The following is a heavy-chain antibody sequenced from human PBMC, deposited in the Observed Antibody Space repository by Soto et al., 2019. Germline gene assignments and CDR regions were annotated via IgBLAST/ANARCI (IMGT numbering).Heavy chain of an antibody. J-gene: IGHJ6*02. V-gene: IGHV5-51*01. CDR3: ASAYCSSTSCYSQGMDV. Sequence: TGESLKISCKGSGYSFTSYWIGWVRQMPGKGLEWMGIIYPGDSGTRYSPSFQGQVTISADKSISTAYLQWSSLKASDTAMYYCASAYCSSTSCYSQGMDVWGQGTTVTVSS. CDR1: GYSFTSYW. D-gene: IGHD2-2*01. CDR2: IYPGDSGT.